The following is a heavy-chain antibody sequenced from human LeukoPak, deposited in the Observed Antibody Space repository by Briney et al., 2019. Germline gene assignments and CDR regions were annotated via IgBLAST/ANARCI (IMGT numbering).Heavy chain of an antibody. Sequence: ASVKVSCKASGYTFTGYYMHWVRQAPGQGLEWMGMINPSGGSTTYAQKFQGRVTMTSDTSTRTVYMELSSLRSEDTAMYYCARDPTVITSSRITVFGVAKGPHNWFDPWGQGTLVTVSS. CDR1: GYTFTGYY. J-gene: IGHJ5*02. D-gene: IGHD3-3*01. CDR3: ARDPTVITSSRITVFGVAKGPHNWFDP. V-gene: IGHV1-46*01. CDR2: INPSGGST.